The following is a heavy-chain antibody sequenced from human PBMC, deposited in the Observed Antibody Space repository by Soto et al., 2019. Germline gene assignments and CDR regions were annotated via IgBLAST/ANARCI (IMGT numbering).Heavy chain of an antibody. CDR3: AIERTRGSYEGYDY. V-gene: IGHV4-59*01. D-gene: IGHD1-26*01. CDR1: GGSISSYY. CDR2: IYYSGST. Sequence: SETLSLTCTVSGGSISSYYWSWIRQPPGKGLEWIGYIYYSGSTNYNPSLKSRVTISVDTSKNQFSLKLSSVTAADTAVYYCAIERTRGSYEGYDYCGQGPLVTVS. J-gene: IGHJ4*02.